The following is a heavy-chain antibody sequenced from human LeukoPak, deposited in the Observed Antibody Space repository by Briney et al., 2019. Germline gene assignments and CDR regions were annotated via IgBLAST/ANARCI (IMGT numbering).Heavy chain of an antibody. Sequence: PGGSLRLSCAASEFTFSSYAMSWVRQAPGKGLEWVSAISGSGGSTYYADSVKGRFTISRDNSKNTLYLQMSSLRAEDTAVYYCAKDPPAYYDSSGSLDYWGQGTLVTVSS. CDR2: ISGSGGST. D-gene: IGHD3-22*01. CDR3: AKDPPAYYDSSGSLDY. J-gene: IGHJ4*02. V-gene: IGHV3-23*01. CDR1: EFTFSSYA.